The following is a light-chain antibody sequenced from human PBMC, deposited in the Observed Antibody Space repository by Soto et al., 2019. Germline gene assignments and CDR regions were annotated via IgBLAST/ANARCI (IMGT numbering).Light chain of an antibody. CDR3: QQRSNWPWT. J-gene: IGKJ1*01. Sequence: IVLTQSPATLSLSPGGRAPFYCRASQSVSSYLAWYQQKPGQAPRLLIYDASNRATGIPARFSGSGSGTDCTLTISSLEPEDVSVYYCQQRSNWPWTLGQGTKVDIK. CDR1: QSVSSY. V-gene: IGKV3-11*01. CDR2: DAS.